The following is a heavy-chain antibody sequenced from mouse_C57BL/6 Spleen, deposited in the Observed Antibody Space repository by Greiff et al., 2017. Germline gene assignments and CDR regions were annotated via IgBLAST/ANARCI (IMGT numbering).Heavy chain of an antibody. D-gene: IGHD1-1*01. CDR2: ISDGGSYT. CDR1: GFTFSSYA. V-gene: IGHV5-4*01. CDR3: ARGGYYGSFAY. J-gene: IGHJ3*01. Sequence: EVQRVESGGGLVKPGGSLKLSCAASGFTFSSYAMSWVRQTPEKRLEWVATISDGGSYTYYPDNVKGRFTISRDNAKNNLYLQMSHLKSEDTAMYYCARGGYYGSFAYWGQGTLVTVSA.